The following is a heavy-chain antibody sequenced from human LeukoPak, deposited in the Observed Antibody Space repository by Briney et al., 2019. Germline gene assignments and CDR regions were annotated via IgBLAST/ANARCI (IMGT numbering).Heavy chain of an antibody. D-gene: IGHD5-24*01. CDR1: GGSISSSSYY. Sequence: SETLSLTCTVSGGSISSSSYYWGWIRQPPGKGLEWIGSIYYSGSTYYNPSPKSRVTISVDTSKNQFSLKLSSVTAADTAVYYCAIENRWPLLPPFDYWGQGTLVTVSS. CDR3: AIENRWPLLPPFDY. J-gene: IGHJ4*02. V-gene: IGHV4-39*07. CDR2: IYYSGST.